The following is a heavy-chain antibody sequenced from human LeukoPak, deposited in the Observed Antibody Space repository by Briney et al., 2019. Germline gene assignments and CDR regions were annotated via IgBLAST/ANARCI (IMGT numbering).Heavy chain of an antibody. Sequence: SETLSLTCTVSGGSISSYYWSWIRQPPGKGLEWIGYIYYSGSTNYNPSLKSRVTISVDTSKNQFSLKLSSVTAADTAVYYCARVSGLSGSRRSAEYFQHWGQGTLVTVSS. V-gene: IGHV4-59*01. CDR3: ARVSGLSGSRRSAEYFQH. D-gene: IGHD3-3*01. J-gene: IGHJ1*01. CDR2: IYYSGST. CDR1: GGSISSYY.